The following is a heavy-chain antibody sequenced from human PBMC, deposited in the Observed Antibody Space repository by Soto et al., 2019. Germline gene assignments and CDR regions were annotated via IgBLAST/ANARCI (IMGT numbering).Heavy chain of an antibody. V-gene: IGHV3-49*04. CDR3: TRVSLRFLEWLGAFDI. J-gene: IGHJ3*02. CDR2: IRSKAYGATT. Sequence: GVLRLSCTTSGFTFGDYAMSWVRKVPGRGLEWVGFIRSKAYGATTEYAASVKGRFTISRDDSKSIAYLQMSSLKTEDTALYYCTRVSLRFLEWLGAFDIWGQGTMVTVSS. CDR1: GFTFGDYA. D-gene: IGHD3-3*01.